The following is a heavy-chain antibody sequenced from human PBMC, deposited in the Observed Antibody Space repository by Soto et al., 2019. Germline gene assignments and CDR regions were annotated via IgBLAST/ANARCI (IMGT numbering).Heavy chain of an antibody. CDR2: IQQDGSEK. CDR3: GLQRDMTIYGVVTPPDYMDV. Sequence: PGGSLRLSCAASGFTFSSYWMSWVRQAPGRGLEWVANIQQDGSEKYYVDSVKGRFTISRDNAKNSLYLQMNSLRDEDTAVYYCGLQRDMTIYGVVTPPDYMDVWGEGTTVTVSS. V-gene: IGHV3-7*01. CDR1: GFTFSSYW. D-gene: IGHD3-3*01. J-gene: IGHJ6*03.